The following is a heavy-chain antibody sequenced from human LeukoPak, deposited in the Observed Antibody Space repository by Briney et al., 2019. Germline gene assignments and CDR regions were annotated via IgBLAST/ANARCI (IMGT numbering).Heavy chain of an antibody. CDR3: ARAPHDYGEYGDY. CDR1: GFTFSSYS. J-gene: IGHJ4*02. D-gene: IGHD4-17*01. V-gene: IGHV3-21*01. Sequence: GGSLRLSCAASGFTFSSYSMNWVRQAPGKGLEWVSSISSSSSYIYYADSVKGRFTISRDNAKNSLYLQMNSLRAEDTAVYYCARAPHDYGEYGDYWGQGTLVTVSS. CDR2: ISSSSSYI.